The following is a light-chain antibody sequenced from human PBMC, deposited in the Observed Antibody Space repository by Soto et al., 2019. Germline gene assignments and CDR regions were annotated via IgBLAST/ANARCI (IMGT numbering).Light chain of an antibody. J-gene: IGLJ2*01. CDR3: QSFDSSLSASV. CDR2: GNN. Sequence: QSVLTQPPSVSGAPGQRVTISCTVSSSNIGAGYNVHWYQQLPGTAPKLLIYGNNNRPSGVPDRFSGSKSGTSASLVITGLQAEDEADYYCQSFDSSLSASVFGGGTKLTVL. CDR1: SSNIGAGYN. V-gene: IGLV1-40*01.